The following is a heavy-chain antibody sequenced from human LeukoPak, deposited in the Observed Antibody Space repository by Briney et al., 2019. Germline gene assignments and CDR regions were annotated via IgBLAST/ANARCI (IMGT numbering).Heavy chain of an antibody. CDR3: ARDGSNYDFWSGSYYYYMDV. J-gene: IGHJ6*03. V-gene: IGHV4-59*01. CDR1: GGSISSYY. D-gene: IGHD3-3*01. CDR2: IYYSGST. Sequence: SETLSLTCTVSGGSISSYYWSWIRQPPGKGLEWIGYIYYSGSTNYNPSLKSRVTISVDTSKNQFSLKLSSVTAADTAVYYCARDGSNYDFWSGSYYYYMDVWGKGTTVTVSS.